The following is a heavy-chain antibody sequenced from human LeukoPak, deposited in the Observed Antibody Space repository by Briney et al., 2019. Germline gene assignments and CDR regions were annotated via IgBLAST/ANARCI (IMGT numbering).Heavy chain of an antibody. D-gene: IGHD5-24*01. Sequence: GASVKVSCKASGGTFSSYAISWVRQAPGQGLESMGGIIPIFGTANYAQKFQGRVTITADESTSTAYMELRSLRSEDTAVYYCARGGRDGYNYFAYWGQGTLATVS. CDR1: GGTFSSYA. J-gene: IGHJ4*02. CDR3: ARGGRDGYNYFAY. V-gene: IGHV1-69*13. CDR2: IIPIFGTA.